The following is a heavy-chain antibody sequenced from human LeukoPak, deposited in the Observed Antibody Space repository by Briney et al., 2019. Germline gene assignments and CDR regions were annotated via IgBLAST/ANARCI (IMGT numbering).Heavy chain of an antibody. Sequence: ASVKVSCKASGYTFTTYGISWVRQAPGQGLEWMGWISPYNGNTNYAQKVQGRVTMTTDTSTNTAYMELRSLRSDDTAVYFCARATRGGYTFDRGDYWGQGTLVTVSS. CDR1: GYTFTTYG. J-gene: IGHJ4*02. D-gene: IGHD3-9*01. V-gene: IGHV1-18*01. CDR2: ISPYNGNT. CDR3: ARATRGGYTFDRGDY.